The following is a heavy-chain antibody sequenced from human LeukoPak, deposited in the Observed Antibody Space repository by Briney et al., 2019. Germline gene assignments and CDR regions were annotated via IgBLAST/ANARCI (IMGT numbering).Heavy chain of an antibody. D-gene: IGHD2-15*01. CDR2: IYYSGST. V-gene: IGHV4-59*01. CDR1: GGSITTYY. Sequence: KTSETLSLTCTVSGGSITTYYWSWIRQTPEKGLECIGYIYYSGSTNYNPSLKSRVTISVDTSKNQFSLKLSSVTAADTAVYYCARSPGRFCSGGSCYSSHYLDYWGQGTLVTVSS. CDR3: ARSPGRFCSGGSCYSSHYLDY. J-gene: IGHJ4*02.